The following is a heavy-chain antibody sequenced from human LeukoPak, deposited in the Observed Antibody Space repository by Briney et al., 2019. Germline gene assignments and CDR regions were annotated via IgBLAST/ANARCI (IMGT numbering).Heavy chain of an antibody. CDR2: ISYDGSNK. D-gene: IGHD4-17*01. Sequence: GRSLRLSCAASGFTFSSYGMHWVRQAPSKGLEWVAVISYDGSNKYYADSVKGRFTISRDDSKNTLYLQMNSLRAEDTAVYYCARDATDDYGDYPVPYFQHWGQGTLVTVSS. CDR1: GFTFSSYG. CDR3: ARDATDDYGDYPVPYFQH. V-gene: IGHV3-30*03. J-gene: IGHJ1*01.